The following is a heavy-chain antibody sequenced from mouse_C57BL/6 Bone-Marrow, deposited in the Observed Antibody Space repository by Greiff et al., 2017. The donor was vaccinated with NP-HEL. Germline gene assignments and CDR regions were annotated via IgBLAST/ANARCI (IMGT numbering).Heavy chain of an antibody. J-gene: IGHJ3*01. CDR3: ARHDYGGCAY. CDR1: GFTFSDYY. CDR2: ISNGGGST. V-gene: IGHV5-12*01. D-gene: IGHD1-1*01. Sequence: EVMLVESGGGLVQPGGSLKLSCAASGFTFSDYYMYWVRQTPEKRLEWVAYISNGGGSTYYPDTVKGRFTISRDNAKNTLYLQMSRLKSEDTAMYYCARHDYGGCAYWGQGTLVTVSA.